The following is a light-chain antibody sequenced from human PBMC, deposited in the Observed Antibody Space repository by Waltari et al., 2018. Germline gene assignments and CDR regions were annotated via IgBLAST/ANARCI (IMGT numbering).Light chain of an antibody. CDR1: QSISSY. J-gene: IGKJ4*01. Sequence: DIQMTQSPSSLSASVGDSITITCQASQSISSYLNWYQQKPGKAPNLLIYGASNWHSGVPSRFSGSGSGTDFTLTISSLQPEDFATYYCQQSYSTPLIFGGGTKVEMK. CDR3: QQSYSTPLI. CDR2: GAS. V-gene: IGKV1-39*01.